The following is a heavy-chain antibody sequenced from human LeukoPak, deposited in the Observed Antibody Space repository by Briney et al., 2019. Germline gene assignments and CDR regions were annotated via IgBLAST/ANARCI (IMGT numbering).Heavy chain of an antibody. CDR2: IYYSGST. V-gene: IGHV4-39*07. D-gene: IGHD6-6*01. J-gene: IGHJ4*02. CDR3: ASRIAARGGPLDY. CDR1: GGSISSSSYY. Sequence: PSETLSLTCTVSGGSISSSSYYWGWIRQPPGKGLVWIGSIYYSGSTYYNPSLKSRVTISVDTSKNQFSLKLSSVTAADTAVYYCASRIAARGGPLDYWGQGTLVTVSS.